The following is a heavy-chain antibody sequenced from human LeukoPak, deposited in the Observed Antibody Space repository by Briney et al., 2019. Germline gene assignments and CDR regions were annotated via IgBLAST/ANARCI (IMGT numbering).Heavy chain of an antibody. CDR1: GFTFSSYW. CDR2: IKQDGSEK. Sequence: GGSLRLSCAASGFTFSSYWMSWVRQAPGKGLEWVANIKQDGSEKYYVDSVKGRFTISRDNAKNSLYLQMNSLRAEDTAVYYCARDMIAAAGYDAFDIWGQGTMVTVSS. CDR3: ARDMIAAAGYDAFDI. J-gene: IGHJ3*02. V-gene: IGHV3-7*01. D-gene: IGHD6-13*01.